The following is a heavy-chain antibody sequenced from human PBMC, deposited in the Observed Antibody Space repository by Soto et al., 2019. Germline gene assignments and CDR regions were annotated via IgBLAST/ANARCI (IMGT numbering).Heavy chain of an antibody. Sequence: QVQLLQSGTEVKKPGASVKVSCKASGYTFSNYGISWVRQAPGQGLEWMGWIGPYNGKTDYAQNFQGRVAMTADTSTTTAYMELRSLTSDDTAVYYCARDPSGEVVPAASDSWGQGTLVTVSS. CDR1: GYTFSNYG. V-gene: IGHV1-18*01. CDR3: ARDPSGEVVPAASDS. CDR2: IGPYNGKT. J-gene: IGHJ4*02. D-gene: IGHD2-2*01.